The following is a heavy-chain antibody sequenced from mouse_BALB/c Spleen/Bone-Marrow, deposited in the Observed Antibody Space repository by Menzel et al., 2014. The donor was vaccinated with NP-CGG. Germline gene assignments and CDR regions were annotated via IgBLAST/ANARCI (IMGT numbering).Heavy chain of an antibody. CDR2: ISNGGGST. Sequence: EVMLVESGGGLVQPGGSLKLSCAASGFTFSSYTMSRVRQTPEKRLDWVAYISNGGGSTYYPDTVKGRFTISRDNAKNTLYLQMSSLKSEDTAMYYCARGNGFAYWGQGTLVTVSA. CDR1: GFTFSSYT. CDR3: ARGNGFAY. V-gene: IGHV5-12-2*01. J-gene: IGHJ3*01.